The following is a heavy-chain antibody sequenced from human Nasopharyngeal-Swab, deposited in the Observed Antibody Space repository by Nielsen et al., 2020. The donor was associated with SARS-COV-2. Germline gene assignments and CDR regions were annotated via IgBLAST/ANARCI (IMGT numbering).Heavy chain of an antibody. V-gene: IGHV3-21*01. CDR3: ARDRGYSYGPDAFDI. CDR2: ISTSNSYI. J-gene: IGHJ3*02. D-gene: IGHD5-18*01. Sequence: VGQASGKGMEWVSSISTSNSYIYYADSVKGRFTISRDNAKNSLYLQMTSLRAEDTAVYYCARDRGYSYGPDAFDIWGQGTMVTVSS.